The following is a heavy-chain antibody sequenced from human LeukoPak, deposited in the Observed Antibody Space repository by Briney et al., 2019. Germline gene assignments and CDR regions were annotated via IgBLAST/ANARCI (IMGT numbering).Heavy chain of an antibody. CDR2: IRYDGSNK. J-gene: IGHJ4*02. CDR1: GFTFSSYG. Sequence: PGGSLRLSCAASGFTFSSYGMHWVRQAPGKGLEWVAFIRYDGSNKYYADSVKGRFTISRDNSKNTLYLQMNSLRAEETAVYYCAKDLPGIAAAGLDYWGQGTLVTVSS. CDR3: AKDLPGIAAAGLDY. V-gene: IGHV3-30*02. D-gene: IGHD6-13*01.